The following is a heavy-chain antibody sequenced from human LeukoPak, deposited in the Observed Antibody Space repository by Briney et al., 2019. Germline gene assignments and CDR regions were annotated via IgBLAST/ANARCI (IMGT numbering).Heavy chain of an antibody. CDR1: GFTFSSYG. Sequence: GGSLRLSCAASGFTFSSYGMHWVRQAPGKGLEWVAVISYDGSNKYYADSVKGRFTISRDNSKNTLFMQMNSLRAEDTAAFYCARGYATAFDSWGQGALVTVSS. D-gene: IGHD2-2*01. J-gene: IGHJ4*02. V-gene: IGHV3-33*05. CDR3: ARGYATAFDS. CDR2: ISYDGSNK.